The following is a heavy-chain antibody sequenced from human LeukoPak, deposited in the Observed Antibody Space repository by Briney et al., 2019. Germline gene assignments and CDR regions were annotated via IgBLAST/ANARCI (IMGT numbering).Heavy chain of an antibody. CDR3: ARDSLAWLERRGINDY. CDR2: INPNSGGT. Sequence: ASAKVSCKASGYTFTGYYMHWVRQAPGQGLEWMGWINPNSGGTNYAQKFQGRVTMTRDTSISTACMELSRLRSDDTAVYYCARDSLAWLERRGINDYWGQGTLVTVSS. V-gene: IGHV1-2*02. J-gene: IGHJ4*02. D-gene: IGHD1-1*01. CDR1: GYTFTGYY.